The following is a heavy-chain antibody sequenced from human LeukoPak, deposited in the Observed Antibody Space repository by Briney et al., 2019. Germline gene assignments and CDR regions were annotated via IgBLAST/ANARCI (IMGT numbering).Heavy chain of an antibody. Sequence: GGSLRLSCAASGFTFSGYSMNWVRQAPGKGLEWVSSITSSSNYIYYADSLKGRFTISRDNAKNFLYLQMNSLRAEDTAVYYCARDLMGIAYRGAFYYWGQGTLVTVSS. CDR1: GFTFSGYS. D-gene: IGHD6-13*01. CDR3: ARDLMGIAYRGAFYY. J-gene: IGHJ4*02. CDR2: ITSSSNYI. V-gene: IGHV3-21*01.